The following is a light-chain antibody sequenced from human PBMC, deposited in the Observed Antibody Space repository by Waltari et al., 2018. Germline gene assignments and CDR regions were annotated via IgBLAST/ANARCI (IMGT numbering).Light chain of an antibody. CDR1: QSVSSNF. CDR3: QQYGSSPLT. V-gene: IGKV3-20*01. CDR2: GAS. J-gene: IGKJ4*01. Sequence: DIVLPPSPGPLSLSPGEIATLSCRASQSVSSNFLAWYQKKPGQAPRLLIYGASSRATGIPDRVSGSGSGTDFTLTISRLEPEDFAVYYCQQYGSSPLTFGGGTKVEIK.